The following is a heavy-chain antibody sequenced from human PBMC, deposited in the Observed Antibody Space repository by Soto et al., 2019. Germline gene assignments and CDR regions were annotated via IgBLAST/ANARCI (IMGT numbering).Heavy chain of an antibody. D-gene: IGHD4-17*01. CDR2: MSFDGSNK. V-gene: IGHV3-30*18. CDR1: GFTFSSYA. CDR3: AKDPGYGDYEDYFVY. Sequence: QVQLVESGGGVVQPGRSLRLSCAASGFTFSSYAMHWVRQAPGKGLEWVAVMSFDGSNKYYADSVQGRFTISRDNSKNTLYLQMNSLRPEDTAVYYCAKDPGYGDYEDYFVYWGQGTLVTVSS. J-gene: IGHJ4*02.